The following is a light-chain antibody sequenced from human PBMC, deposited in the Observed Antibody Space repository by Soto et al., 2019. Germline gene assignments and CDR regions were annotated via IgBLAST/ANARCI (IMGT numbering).Light chain of an antibody. CDR1: QSITTW. V-gene: IGKV1-5*03. CDR3: QQYETYYT. Sequence: DLQMTQSPSTLSASVGDRVTITCRASQSITTWLAWYQQKPGKAPNLLIYKASNLESGVPSRFSGSGSGTESTLTISGLQRDDFATYYCQQYETYYTFGQGTKLEIK. J-gene: IGKJ2*01. CDR2: KAS.